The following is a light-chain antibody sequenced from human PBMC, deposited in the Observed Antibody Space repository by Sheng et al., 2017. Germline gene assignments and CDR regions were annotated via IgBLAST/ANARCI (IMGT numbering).Light chain of an antibody. V-gene: IGKV1-5*03. CDR1: ESISTW. J-gene: IGKJ2*01. CDR3: QQVTIYPYT. Sequence: DIQMTQSPSTLSASVGDRVTIACRASESISTWLAWYQQKPGRAPKLLIYKASNLESGVPWRFSGSGSGTDFTLTISSLQPEDFATYYCQQVTIYPYTFGQGTKLEIK. CDR2: KAS.